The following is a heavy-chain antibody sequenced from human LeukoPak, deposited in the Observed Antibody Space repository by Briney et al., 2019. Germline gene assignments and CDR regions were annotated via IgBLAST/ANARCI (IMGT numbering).Heavy chain of an antibody. Sequence: PGGSLRLSCVASGFTFSRFWMSWVRQAPGKGLEWVANINQDGSEKYYVDSVKGRFTISRDNAKNSQYLQMNSLRAEDTAVYYCAREGSFGESTLYNWFDPWGQGTLVIVSS. J-gene: IGHJ5*02. CDR1: GFTFSRFW. V-gene: IGHV3-7*03. CDR2: INQDGSEK. CDR3: AREGSFGESTLYNWFDP. D-gene: IGHD3-10*01.